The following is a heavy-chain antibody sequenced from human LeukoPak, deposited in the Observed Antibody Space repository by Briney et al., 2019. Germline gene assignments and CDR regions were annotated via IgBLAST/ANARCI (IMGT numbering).Heavy chain of an antibody. D-gene: IGHD3-22*01. CDR2: ISGSGGST. Sequence: GGSLRLSCAASGFTFSNYAMSWVRQAPGKGLEWVSGISGSGGSTYYADSVKGRFTIARDNSKNTLYLQMNSLRAEDTAVYYCAKARDSSGYYPFDYWGQGTLVTVSS. V-gene: IGHV3-23*01. J-gene: IGHJ4*02. CDR3: AKARDSSGYYPFDY. CDR1: GFTFSNYA.